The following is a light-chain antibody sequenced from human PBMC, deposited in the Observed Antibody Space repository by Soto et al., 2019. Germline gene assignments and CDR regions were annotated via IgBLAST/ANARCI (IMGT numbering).Light chain of an antibody. CDR3: QQYYSTPLT. CDR1: QSVLYSSNNKNY. J-gene: IGKJ3*01. V-gene: IGKV4-1*01. CDR2: WAS. Sequence: DIVMTQSPDSLAVSLGERATINCKSSQSVLYSSNNKNYLAWYQQKPGLPPKLLIYWASTRESGVPDRFSGSGSGTDFTLIISSMQSVDVAVYYCQQYYSTPLTFGPGTKVDTK.